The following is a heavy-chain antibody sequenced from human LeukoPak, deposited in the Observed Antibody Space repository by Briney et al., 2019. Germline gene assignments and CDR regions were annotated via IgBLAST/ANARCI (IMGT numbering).Heavy chain of an antibody. Sequence: GGSLRLSCAASGFTFSTHEMAWVRQAPGKGLEWDSYISSTANTIKYADSVKGRFTISRDNAKNSVDLQMNSLSAEDTAVYYCAGGPQYGGSFVYWGQGTLVTVSS. D-gene: IGHD5-12*01. CDR2: ISSTANTI. CDR1: GFTFSTHE. V-gene: IGHV3-48*03. J-gene: IGHJ4*02. CDR3: AGGPQYGGSFVY.